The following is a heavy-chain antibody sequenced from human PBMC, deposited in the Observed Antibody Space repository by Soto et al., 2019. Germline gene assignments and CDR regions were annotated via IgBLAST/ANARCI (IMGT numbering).Heavy chain of an antibody. Sequence: QVQLVQSGAEVKNPGASVKVSCKASGYSFTSYAMHWVRQAPGQRLEWMGWINTANGNTKYSQQFQGRVTITRDEAATTAYMGLSSLTSDATSMYSWARARGSGGHGDSSLSNWFAPWGQGTLVTVSS. CDR2: INTANGNT. D-gene: IGHD2-21*01. V-gene: IGHV1-3*04. J-gene: IGHJ5*02. CDR1: GYSFTSYA. CDR3: ARARGSGGHGDSSLSNWFAP.